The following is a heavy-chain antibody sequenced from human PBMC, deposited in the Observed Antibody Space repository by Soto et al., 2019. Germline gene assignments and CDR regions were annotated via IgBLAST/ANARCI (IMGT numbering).Heavy chain of an antibody. D-gene: IGHD2-15*01. J-gene: IGHJ3*02. CDR3: ATDPVVVVAATGYHDAFDI. V-gene: IGHV1-3*01. CDR1: GYTFTSYA. Sequence: ASVKVSCKASGYTFTSYAMHWVRQAPGQRLEWMGWINAGNGNTKYSQKFQGRVTITRDTSASTAYMELSSLRSEDTAVYYCATDPVVVVAATGYHDAFDIWGQGTMVTVS. CDR2: INAGNGNT.